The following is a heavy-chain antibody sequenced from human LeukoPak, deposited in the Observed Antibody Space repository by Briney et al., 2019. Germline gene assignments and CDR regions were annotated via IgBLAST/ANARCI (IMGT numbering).Heavy chain of an antibody. J-gene: IGHJ4*02. CDR3: ARAIFSSGWYLVDY. CDR1: GFTFSSFE. D-gene: IGHD6-19*01. CDR2: ISTSISYI. Sequence: PGGSLRLSCAASGFTFSSFEMNWVRQAPGKGLEWVSSISTSISYIYYADSVKGRFTISRDNAKNSLYLQMNSLRAEDTAVYYCARAIFSSGWYLVDYWGQGTLVTVSS. V-gene: IGHV3-21*01.